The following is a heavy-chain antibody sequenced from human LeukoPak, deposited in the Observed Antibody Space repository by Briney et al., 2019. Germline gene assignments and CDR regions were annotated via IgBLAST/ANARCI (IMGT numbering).Heavy chain of an antibody. V-gene: IGHV1-18*01. CDR1: GYSFPTYD. CDR2: ISVNSGST. D-gene: IGHD3/OR15-3a*01. J-gene: IGHJ1*01. CDR3: ARGKKYTGLDF. Sequence: ASVTVSCTASGYSFPTYDINWVRQAPGQGLEWLGWISVNSGSTKNAQNIQGRVTLTTDTSTNTAYMELRSLRSDDTAVYYCARGKKYTGLDFWGLGTLVTASS.